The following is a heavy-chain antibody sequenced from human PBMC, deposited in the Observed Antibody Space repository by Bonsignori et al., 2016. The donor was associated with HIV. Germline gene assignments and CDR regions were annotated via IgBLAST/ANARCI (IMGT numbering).Heavy chain of an antibody. CDR2: INHSGST. Sequence: SETLSLTCAVYGGSFSGYYWSWIRQPPGKGLEWIGEINHSGSTNYNPSLKSRVTISVDTSKNQFSLKLSSVTAADTAVYYCARGTPRYYDFWSGYLYYYYYMDVWGKGTTVTVSS. D-gene: IGHD3-3*01. CDR1: GGSFSGYY. CDR3: ARGTPRYYDFWSGYLYYYYYMDV. J-gene: IGHJ6*03. V-gene: IGHV4-34*01.